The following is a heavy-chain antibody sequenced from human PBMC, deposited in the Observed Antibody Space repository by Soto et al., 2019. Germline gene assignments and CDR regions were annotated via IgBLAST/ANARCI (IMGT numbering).Heavy chain of an antibody. V-gene: IGHV1-18*01. CDR1: GYTFTTYG. CDR3: AREGEMPYYYYGLDV. CDR2: ISGYNGHT. J-gene: IGHJ6*04. D-gene: IGHD3-16*01. Sequence: QVQLVQSGAEVRKPGASVKVSCKASGYTFTTYGISWVRQAPGQGLEWMGWISGYNGHTKYAQKFQGRVTMTTDTSTSTGYMDLRSLRADDTAVYYCAREGEMPYYYYGLDVWGKGTTVTVSS.